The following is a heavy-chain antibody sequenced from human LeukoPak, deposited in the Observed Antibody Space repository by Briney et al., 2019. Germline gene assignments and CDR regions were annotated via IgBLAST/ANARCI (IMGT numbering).Heavy chain of an antibody. D-gene: IGHD2-2*02. CDR3: ARDSGYCSSTSCHRGDAFDI. V-gene: IGHV3-23*01. CDR2: ITGTGGST. J-gene: IGHJ3*02. CDR1: GFTFSNYA. Sequence: PGGSLRLSCAASGFTFSNYAMSWVRQAPGKGLEWVSGITGTGGSTFHANSVKGRFTISRDNSKNTLYLQMDSLRAEDTAVYYCARDSGYCSSTSCHRGDAFDIWGQGTMVTVSS.